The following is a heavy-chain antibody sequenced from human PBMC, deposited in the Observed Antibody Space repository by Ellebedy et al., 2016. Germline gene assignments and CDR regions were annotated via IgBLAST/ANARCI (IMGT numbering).Heavy chain of an antibody. CDR3: ARPPTMSYCGGDCSWYFDI. V-gene: IGHV7-4-1*02. J-gene: IGHJ2*01. CDR1: GYTFTSYA. CDR2: INTNTGNP. D-gene: IGHD2-21*02. Sequence: ASVKVSCKASGYTFTSYAMNWVRQAPGQGLEWMGWINTNTGNPTYAQGFTGRFVFSLDTSVSTAYLQISSLKAEDTAVYYCARPPTMSYCGGDCSWYFDIWGRGTPVTVSS.